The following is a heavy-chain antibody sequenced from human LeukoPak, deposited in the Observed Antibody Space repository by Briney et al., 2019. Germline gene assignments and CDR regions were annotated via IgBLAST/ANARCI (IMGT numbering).Heavy chain of an antibody. CDR2: IHSDGSVT. V-gene: IGHV3-74*01. Sequence: GGPLRLSCAASGFMFSSYWMHWVRHAPGKGLVWVSRIHSDGSVTTYADFVKGRFTISRDNAKNTLYLQMNSLRAEDTAVYYCARVASYSSTSFDSWGQGTLVTVSS. CDR1: GFMFSSYW. J-gene: IGHJ4*02. CDR3: ARVASYSSTSFDS. D-gene: IGHD2/OR15-2a*01.